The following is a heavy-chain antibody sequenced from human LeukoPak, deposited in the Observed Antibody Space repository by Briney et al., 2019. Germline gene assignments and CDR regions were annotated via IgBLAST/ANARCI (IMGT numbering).Heavy chain of an antibody. V-gene: IGHV1-18*01. Sequence: ASVKVSCKTSGYTFTKYSVTWVRQAPGQGLEWMGCISGYSGNTNYAQRLQDRVTMTTDTSTSTAYMDLRSLRPDDTAVYYCARGGYYDNSGHYHGLYDFWGQGTLVTVSS. CDR2: ISGYSGNT. CDR1: GYTFTKYS. D-gene: IGHD3-22*01. J-gene: IGHJ4*02. CDR3: ARGGYYDNSGHYHGLYDF.